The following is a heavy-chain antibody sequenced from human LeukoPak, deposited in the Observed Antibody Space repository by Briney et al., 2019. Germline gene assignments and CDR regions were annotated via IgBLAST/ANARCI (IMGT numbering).Heavy chain of an antibody. Sequence: SQTLSLTCTVSGGSISSGGYYWSWIRQPPGKGLEWIGYIYYSGSTYYNPSLKSRVTISVDTSKNQSSLKLGSVTAAGPAVYYCARSPLNRGYFDYWGQGTLVTVSS. CDR2: IYYSGST. J-gene: IGHJ4*02. CDR1: GGSISSGGYY. CDR3: ARSPLNRGYFDY. D-gene: IGHD1-14*01. V-gene: IGHV4-31*03.